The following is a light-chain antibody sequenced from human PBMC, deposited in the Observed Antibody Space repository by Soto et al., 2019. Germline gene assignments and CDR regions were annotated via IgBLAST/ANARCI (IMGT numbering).Light chain of an antibody. J-gene: IGKJ2*01. Sequence: EIVMTQSPVTLSVSPGERATLSCRASQSVSSNLAWYQQKPGQAPRLLIYDASIRATGIPVRFSGSGSGTEYTLSISRLQSEDFAIYYSPHYNHWPPFTFGQGTNLEIK. CDR3: PHYNHWPPFT. CDR2: DAS. CDR1: QSVSSN. V-gene: IGKV3-15*01.